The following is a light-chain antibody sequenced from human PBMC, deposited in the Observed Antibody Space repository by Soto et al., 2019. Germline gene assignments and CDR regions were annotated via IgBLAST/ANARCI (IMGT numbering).Light chain of an antibody. V-gene: IGKV1-9*01. CDR3: QQVKSYPRT. Sequence: DIQLTQSPFFLSASVGDRVTITCRASQAITNNLAWYQQKPGKPPNLQIYQESTLQSGVPSRFSGSKSGTQFTLTIDSLQPEDFATYYCQQVKSYPRTFGGGTKVEIK. J-gene: IGKJ4*01. CDR2: QES. CDR1: QAITNN.